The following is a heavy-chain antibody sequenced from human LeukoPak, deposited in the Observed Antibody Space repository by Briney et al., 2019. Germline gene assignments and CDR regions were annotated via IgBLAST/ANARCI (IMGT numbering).Heavy chain of an antibody. J-gene: IGHJ6*02. D-gene: IGHD5-18*01. V-gene: IGHV4-34*01. CDR1: GGSFSGYY. Sequence: SETLSLTCAVYGGSFSGYYWSWIRQPPGKGLEWIGEINHSGSTNYNPSLKSRVTISVDTSKNQFSLKLSSVTAADTAVYYCARGPLSWAGYSYGTYYGMDVWGQGTTVTVSS. CDR2: INHSGST. CDR3: ARGPLSWAGYSYGTYYGMDV.